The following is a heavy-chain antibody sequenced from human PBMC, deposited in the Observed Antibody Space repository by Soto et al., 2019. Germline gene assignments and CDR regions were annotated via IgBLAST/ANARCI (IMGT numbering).Heavy chain of an antibody. CDR2: ISYHGSDK. CDR1: GFTFSNYG. Sequence: QVQLVESGGGVVQPGRSLRLSCAASGFTFSNYGMHWVRQAPGKGLEWVAVISYHGSDKYYADSVKGRFTISRDNYKNTLYLQMDSLRAEDTAVYYCAKDHLTTTVTTVGYWGQGTRVTVSS. CDR3: AKDHLTTTVTTVGY. J-gene: IGHJ4*02. V-gene: IGHV3-30*18. D-gene: IGHD4-17*01.